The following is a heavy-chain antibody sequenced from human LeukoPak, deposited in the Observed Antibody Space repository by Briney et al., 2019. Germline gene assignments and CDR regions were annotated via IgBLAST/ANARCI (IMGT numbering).Heavy chain of an antibody. CDR2: SSYTGST. CDR3: ARFIPSSGIDP. V-gene: IGHV4-59*01. CDR1: GGSISSNY. D-gene: IGHD3-10*02. Sequence: SETLSLTCTVSGGSISSNYWGWIRQPPGKGLEWITYSSYTGSTNYNPSLKSRVTISVDTSKNQFSLRLRSVTAADTAVYYCARFIPSSGIDPWGQGTLVTVSS. J-gene: IGHJ5*02.